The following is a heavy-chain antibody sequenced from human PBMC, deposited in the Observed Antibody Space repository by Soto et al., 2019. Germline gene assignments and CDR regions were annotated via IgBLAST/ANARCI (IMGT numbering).Heavy chain of an antibody. CDR1: GLTFNIYV. CDR2: ISGSGGST. V-gene: IGHV3-23*01. J-gene: IGHJ3*02. CDR3: AKDRFYYDRGHPFDI. Sequence: EVQLLESGGALVPPGGSLRLSCAASGLTFNIYVMNWVRQAPGEGLEWVSAISGSGGSTHYADSVKGRFTISRDNSKNTLYLQMNSLRAADTAVYYCAKDRFYYDRGHPFDIWGQGTLVTVSS. D-gene: IGHD3-22*01.